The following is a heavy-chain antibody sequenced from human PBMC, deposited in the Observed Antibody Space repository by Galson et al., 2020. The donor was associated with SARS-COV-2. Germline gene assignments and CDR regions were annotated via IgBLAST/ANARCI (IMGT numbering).Heavy chain of an antibody. D-gene: IGHD3-22*01. Sequence: GESLKISCKASGYSFTTNWLGWVRQMPGKGLEWMGIIYPGDSHTRYNPSFHGQVTISADKSIRTAYLQWSSLKASDTAIYYCASEGGYDSSGYYLGAAFDLWGQGTMVTVSS. CDR1: GYSFTTNW. J-gene: IGHJ3*01. V-gene: IGHV5-51*01. CDR3: ASEGGYDSSGYYLGAAFDL. CDR2: IYPGDSHT.